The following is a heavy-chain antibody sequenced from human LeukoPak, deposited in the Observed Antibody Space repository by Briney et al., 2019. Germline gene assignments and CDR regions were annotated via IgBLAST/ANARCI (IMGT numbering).Heavy chain of an antibody. CDR1: GCTFSSYG. CDR3: AKGKWFGELLGIDY. D-gene: IGHD3-10*01. CDR2: ISYDGSNK. J-gene: IGHJ4*02. Sequence: PGGSLRLSCAASGCTFSSYGMHWVRQAPGKGLEWVAVISYDGSNKYYADSVKGRFTLSRDNSKNTLYLQMTSLRAEDSAAYYCAKGKWFGELLGIDYWGQGTLVTVSS. V-gene: IGHV3-30*18.